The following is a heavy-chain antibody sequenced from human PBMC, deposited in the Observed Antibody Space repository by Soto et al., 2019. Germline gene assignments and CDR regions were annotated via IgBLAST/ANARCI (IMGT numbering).Heavy chain of an antibody. D-gene: IGHD1-7*01. CDR2: INSDGARI. V-gene: IGHV3-74*03. CDR3: ARAGDWNYVTDF. CDR1: GFTFTHYR. J-gene: IGHJ4*02. Sequence: LGLSCAASGFTFTHYRIHWVRQPPGKGLEWVGRINSDGARIEYGDSVKGRFTISRDNAHNMVFLQMNSLTDEDSGIYFCARAGDWNYVTDFWGQGTLVTVSS.